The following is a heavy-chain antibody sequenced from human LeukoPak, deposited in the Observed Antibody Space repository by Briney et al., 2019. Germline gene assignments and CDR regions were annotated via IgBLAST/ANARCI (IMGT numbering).Heavy chain of an antibody. CDR2: INHSGST. Sequence: SETLSLTCAVYGGSFSGYYWSWIRQPPGKGLEWIGEINHSGSTNCNPSLKSRVTISVDTSKNQSSLKLSSVTAADTAVYYCASRIAAADNKHNFDYWGQGTLVTVSS. J-gene: IGHJ4*02. V-gene: IGHV4-34*01. CDR1: GGSFSGYY. CDR3: ASRIAAADNKHNFDY. D-gene: IGHD6-13*01.